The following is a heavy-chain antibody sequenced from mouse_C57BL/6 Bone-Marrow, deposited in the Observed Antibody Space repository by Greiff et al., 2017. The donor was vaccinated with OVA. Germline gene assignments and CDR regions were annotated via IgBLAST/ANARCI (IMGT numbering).Heavy chain of an antibody. CDR2: ISDGGSYT. Sequence: EVQLQQSGGGLVKPGGSLKLSCAASGFTFSSYAMSWVRQTPEKRLEWVATISDGGSYTYYPDTVKGRFTISRDNAKNNLYLQMGHLKSEDTAMYYCARDRSWYFDVWGTGTTVTVAS. J-gene: IGHJ1*03. CDR3: ARDRSWYFDV. CDR1: GFTFSSYA. V-gene: IGHV5-4*01.